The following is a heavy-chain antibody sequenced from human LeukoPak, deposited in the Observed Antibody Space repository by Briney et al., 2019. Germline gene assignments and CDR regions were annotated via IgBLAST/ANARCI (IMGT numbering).Heavy chain of an antibody. CDR3: ASGARTHYYDGSGYYFDY. Sequence: ASVTVSCKASGYTFTGYYIHWVRQAPGQGLEWMGRINPNSGGTNYAQKFQGRVTMTRDTSITTAYMEVSRLRSDDTAVYYCASGARTHYYDGSGYYFDYWGQATLVTHSS. J-gene: IGHJ4*02. CDR1: GYTFTGYY. CDR2: INPNSGGT. V-gene: IGHV1-2*06. D-gene: IGHD3-22*01.